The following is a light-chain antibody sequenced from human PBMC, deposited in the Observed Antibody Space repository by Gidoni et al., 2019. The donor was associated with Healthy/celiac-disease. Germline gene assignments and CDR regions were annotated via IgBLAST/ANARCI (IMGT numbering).Light chain of an antibody. CDR2: AAS. V-gene: IGKV1-39*01. CDR1: QSISSY. CDR3: QQSYSTPQYT. Sequence: DTQMTQSPSSLSASVGDRVTITCRASQSISSYLNWYQQKPGKAPKRLIYAASSLQSGVPSRFSGSGSGTDFTLTISSLQPEDFATYYCQQSYSTPQYTFGQGTKLEIK. J-gene: IGKJ2*01.